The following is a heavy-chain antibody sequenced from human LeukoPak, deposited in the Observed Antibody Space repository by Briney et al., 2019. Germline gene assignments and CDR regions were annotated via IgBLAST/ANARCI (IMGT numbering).Heavy chain of an antibody. CDR1: GYSISSGYY. V-gene: IGHV4-38-2*01. CDR2: IYHSGST. D-gene: IGHD1-1*01. J-gene: IGHJ6*03. Sequence: PSETLSLTCAVSGYSISSGYYWGWTRQPPGKGLEWIGSIYHSGSTYYNPSLKSRVTISVDTSKNQFSLKLSSVTAADTAVYYCARPGNDVGPDYYYYYMDVWGKGTTVTVSS. CDR3: ARPGNDVGPDYYYYYMDV.